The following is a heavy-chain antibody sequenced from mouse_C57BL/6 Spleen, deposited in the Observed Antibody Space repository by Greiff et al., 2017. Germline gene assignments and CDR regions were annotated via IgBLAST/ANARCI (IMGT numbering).Heavy chain of an antibody. D-gene: IGHD1-1*01. CDR3: AKFPTEWYFDV. CDR1: GFSLTSYG. CDR2: IWRGGST. J-gene: IGHJ1*03. V-gene: IGHV2-5*01. Sequence: VKLMESGPGLVQPSQSLSITCTVSGFSLTSYGVHWVRQSPGKGLEWLGVIWRGGSTDYNAAFMSRLSITKDNSKSQVFFKMNSLQADDTAIYYCAKFPTEWYFDVWGTGTTVTVSS.